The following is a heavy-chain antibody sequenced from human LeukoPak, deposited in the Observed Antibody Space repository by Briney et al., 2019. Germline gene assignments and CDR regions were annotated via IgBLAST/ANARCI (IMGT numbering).Heavy chain of an antibody. CDR3: ASNPPNTGDFYY. Sequence: XXXXXXGLEWMGWMSPNSGDTGYAQKFQGRVSMTRDTSISTAYMELSSLRSEDTAVYYCASNPPNTGDFYYWGLGSLVTVSS. J-gene: IGHJ4*02. D-gene: IGHD1-1*01. CDR2: MSPNSGDT. V-gene: IGHV1-8*01.